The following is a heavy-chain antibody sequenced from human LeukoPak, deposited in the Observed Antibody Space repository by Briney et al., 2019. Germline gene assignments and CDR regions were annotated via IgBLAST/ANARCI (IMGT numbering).Heavy chain of an antibody. CDR1: GFTFSSYR. CDR2: ISCSGGST. CDR3: ANQRRRGEYYFDY. Sequence: GGALRLSCSAPGFTFSSYRMSLVRQAPGKGLELVSAISCSGGSTYYADPEKGRFTISRDNSKNTLYLQMDSLRAEDTAVYYCANQRRRGEYYFDYWGQGTLVTVSS. D-gene: IGHD3-10*01. J-gene: IGHJ4*02. V-gene: IGHV3-23*01.